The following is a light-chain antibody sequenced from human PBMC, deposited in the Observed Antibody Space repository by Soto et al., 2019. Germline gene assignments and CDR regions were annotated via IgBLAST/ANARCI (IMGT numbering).Light chain of an antibody. CDR2: DVS. Sequence: QSALTQPASVSGSPGQSITISCTGTSSDVGGYNYVSWYQQHPGKAPKLMIYDVSNRPSGVSNRFSGSKSGNTASLTISGLQAEVEVDYYRSSYTSSSTLVFGTGTKLTVL. J-gene: IGLJ1*01. CDR1: SSDVGGYNY. CDR3: SSYTSSSTLV. V-gene: IGLV2-14*01.